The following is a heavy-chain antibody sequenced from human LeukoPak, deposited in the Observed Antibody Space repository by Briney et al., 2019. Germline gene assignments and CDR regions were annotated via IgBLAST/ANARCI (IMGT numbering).Heavy chain of an antibody. CDR1: GGSISSGGYY. V-gene: IGHV4-31*03. D-gene: IGHD1-26*01. Sequence: SETLSLTCTVSGGSISSGGYYWSWIRQHPGKGLEWIGYIYYSGSTYYNPSLKSRVTISVDTSKNQFSLKLSSVTAADTAVYYCARDLRGSYDYWGQGTLVTVSS. J-gene: IGHJ4*02. CDR2: IYYSGST. CDR3: ARDLRGSYDY.